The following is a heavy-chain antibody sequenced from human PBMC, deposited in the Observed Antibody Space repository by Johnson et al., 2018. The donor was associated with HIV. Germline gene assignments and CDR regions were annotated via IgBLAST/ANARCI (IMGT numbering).Heavy chain of an antibody. CDR1: GFLFGNYW. V-gene: IGHV3-7*02. CDR3: ARGQHYDFWSGYYPIGGETFDF. Sequence: VQLVESGGGLVQPGGSLRLSCAASGFLFGNYWMTWIRQAPGKGPEWVANIDLGGSLTNYVDSVKGRFIISRDNSKNTLYLQMNSLRAEDTAVYYCARGQHYDFWSGYYPIGGETFDFWGQGEMLTVSS. CDR2: IDLGGSLT. D-gene: IGHD3-3*01. J-gene: IGHJ3*01.